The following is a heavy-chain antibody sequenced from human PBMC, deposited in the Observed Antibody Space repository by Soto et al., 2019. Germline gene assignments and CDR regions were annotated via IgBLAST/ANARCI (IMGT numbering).Heavy chain of an antibody. J-gene: IGHJ4*02. V-gene: IGHV4-34*01. D-gene: IGHD6-6*01. Sequence: SETLSLTCSIYIGSFIGYYWSWIRQPPGKGLEWIGEISQSGNTNYSPSLKSRVSISIDTSKKQFSLNLASVSAADTAVYYCARAPKVSGSSQTRPDFWGQGTLVTVSS. CDR3: ARAPKVSGSSQTRPDF. CDR2: ISQSGNT. CDR1: IGSFIGYY.